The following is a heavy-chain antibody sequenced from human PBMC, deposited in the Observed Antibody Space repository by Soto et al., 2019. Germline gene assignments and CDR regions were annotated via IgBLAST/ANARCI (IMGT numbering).Heavy chain of an antibody. CDR3: ARAMVRGRKYDYDCGMDV. CDR2: IYYSGST. CDR1: GGSISSYY. J-gene: IGHJ6*02. V-gene: IGHV4-59*12. D-gene: IGHD3-10*01. Sequence: SETLSLTCTVSGGSISSYYWNWIRQPPGKGLESIGYIYYSGSTNYNPSLKSRVTISVDTSKNQFSLKLSSVTAADTAVYYFARAMVRGRKYDYDCGMDVWGEGATVTVS.